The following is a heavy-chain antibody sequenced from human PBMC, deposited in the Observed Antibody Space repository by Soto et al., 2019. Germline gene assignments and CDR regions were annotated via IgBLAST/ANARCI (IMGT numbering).Heavy chain of an antibody. V-gene: IGHV4-39*01. CDR2: IYYSGST. J-gene: IGHJ6*03. CDR1: GGSISSSSYY. D-gene: IGHD4-4*01. CDR3: ARQWNSNYCYYYYMDV. Sequence: QLQLQESGPGLVKPSETLSLTCTVSGGSISSSSYYWGWIRQPPGKGLEWIGSIYYSGSTYYNPSLKSRVTISVDTSKNQFSLKLSSVTAADTAVYYCARQWNSNYCYYYYMDVWGKGTTVTVSS.